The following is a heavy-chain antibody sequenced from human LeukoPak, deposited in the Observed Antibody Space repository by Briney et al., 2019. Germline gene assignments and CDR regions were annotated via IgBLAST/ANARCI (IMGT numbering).Heavy chain of an antibody. CDR1: GFTVSSNY. CDR3: ARGIPPGYGSRTELDY. V-gene: IGHV3-53*01. D-gene: IGHD6-13*01. Sequence: GGSLRLSCAASGFTVSSNYMSWVRQAPGKGPEWVSVIYSGGSTYYADSVKGRFTISRDNSKNTLYLQMNSLRAEDTAVYYCARGIPPGYGSRTELDYWGQGTLVTVSS. CDR2: IYSGGST. J-gene: IGHJ4*02.